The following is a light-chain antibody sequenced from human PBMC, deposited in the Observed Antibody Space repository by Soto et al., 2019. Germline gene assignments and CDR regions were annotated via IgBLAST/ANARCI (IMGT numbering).Light chain of an antibody. CDR3: QQYNNWPRAT. CDR2: RTS. V-gene: IGKV3-15*01. Sequence: EIVMTQSPATLSVSPGERATLSCRPSQSISSNLAWYQQKPGQAPRLLMFRTSSRATGFPARFSGSGSGTEFNLTISSLQSEDFGVYYCQQYNNWPRATFGGGTKVEIK. J-gene: IGKJ4*01. CDR1: QSISSN.